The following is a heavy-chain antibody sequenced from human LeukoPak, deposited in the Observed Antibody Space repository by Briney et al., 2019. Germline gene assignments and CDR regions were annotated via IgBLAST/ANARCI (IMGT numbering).Heavy chain of an antibody. V-gene: IGHV3-33*01. CDR2: IWKDGSDE. Sequence: GGSLRLSCAAAGFTFGDFGMHWVRQAPGKGLEWVALIWKDGSDEFYADSVKGRFTISRDNSRNTLSLQMNSLRGEDTAVYYCAREEAIQLEASLDQCGQGTLITVSS. CDR3: AREEAIQLEASLDQ. J-gene: IGHJ4*02. D-gene: IGHD3-3*01. CDR1: GFTFGDFG.